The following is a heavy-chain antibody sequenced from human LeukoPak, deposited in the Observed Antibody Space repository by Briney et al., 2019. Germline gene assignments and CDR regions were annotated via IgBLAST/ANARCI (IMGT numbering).Heavy chain of an antibody. V-gene: IGHV1-18*01. D-gene: IGHD1-26*01. J-gene: IGHJ5*02. CDR1: GYTFTNYG. CDR2: IRSYNGNA. Sequence: ASVKVSFKASGYTFTNYGISWVRQAPGQGLEWMVWIRSYNGNANYAQKLQGRVTLTIDTSTSTAYMELRSLRSDDTAVYYCARGWELDTWGQGTLVTVSS. CDR3: ARGWELDT.